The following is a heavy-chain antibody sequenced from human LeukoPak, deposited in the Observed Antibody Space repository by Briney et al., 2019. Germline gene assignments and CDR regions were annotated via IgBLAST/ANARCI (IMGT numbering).Heavy chain of an antibody. CDR1: GGSISSSS. D-gene: IGHD3-22*01. CDR3: ARYPDYYDSSPNYYFDY. V-gene: IGHV3-21*01. J-gene: IGHJ4*02. CDR2: ISSSSSYI. Sequence: PSETLSLTCTVSGGSISSSSYYWGWIRQPPGKGLEWVSSISSSSSYIYYADSVKGRFTISRDNAKNSLYLQMNSLRAEDTAVYYCARYPDYYDSSPNYYFDYWGQGTLVTVSS.